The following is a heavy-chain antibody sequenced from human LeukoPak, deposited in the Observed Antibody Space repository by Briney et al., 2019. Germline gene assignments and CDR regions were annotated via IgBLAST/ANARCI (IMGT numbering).Heavy chain of an antibody. J-gene: IGHJ6*03. CDR2: LSGSGGTT. CDR1: RFTFSSKA. V-gene: IGHV3-23*01. Sequence: GGGLRLSCASSRFTFSSKAMSGVRRAPGRGGEGGSALSGSGGTTYYAHSVKGRFTISRDNPNTTLYLQMSSLRAEDTDVYYCAKGSGYEDPYYYYSIDVWGKGTTGTISS. D-gene: IGHD5-12*01. CDR3: AKGSGYEDPYYYYSIDV.